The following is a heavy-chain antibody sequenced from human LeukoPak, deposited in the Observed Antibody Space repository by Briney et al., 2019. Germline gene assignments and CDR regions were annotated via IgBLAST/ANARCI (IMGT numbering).Heavy chain of an antibody. Sequence: PSETLSLTCTVSGGPISSGGYYWSWIRQHPGKGLEWIGYIYYSGSTYYNPSLKSRVTISVDTSKNQFSLKLSSVTAADTAVYYCARAGGGYDPIDYWGQGTLSPSPQ. J-gene: IGHJ4*02. D-gene: IGHD5-12*01. V-gene: IGHV4-31*03. CDR2: IYYSGST. CDR3: ARAGGGYDPIDY. CDR1: GGPISSGGYY.